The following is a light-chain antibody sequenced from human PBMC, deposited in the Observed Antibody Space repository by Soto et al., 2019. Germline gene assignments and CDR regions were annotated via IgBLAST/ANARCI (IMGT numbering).Light chain of an antibody. Sequence: EIVMTQSPATLSVSPGERATLSCRASQSVSSSYLAWYQQKPGQAHRLLIYGASSRATGIQDRFSGSGSGTDFTLTISRLEPEDFAVYYCKQYGSSLWTFGQGTKVDIK. J-gene: IGKJ1*01. CDR1: QSVSSSY. CDR3: KQYGSSLWT. V-gene: IGKV3-20*01. CDR2: GAS.